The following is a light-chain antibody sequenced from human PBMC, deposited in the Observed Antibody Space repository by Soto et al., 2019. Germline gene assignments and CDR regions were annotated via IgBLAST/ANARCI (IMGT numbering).Light chain of an antibody. J-gene: IGKJ2*01. CDR1: QSINIY. CDR2: GAS. V-gene: IGKV1-39*01. Sequence: IQMTQSPSSLSASVGDSVTVTCRASQSINIYLNWYQQKPGKAPTLLIYGASSLQSGVPSRLTGGGSRTDFTLTISSLEPAAFATYCCHPSYRSPYTFGQGTKLAIK. CDR3: HPSYRSPYT.